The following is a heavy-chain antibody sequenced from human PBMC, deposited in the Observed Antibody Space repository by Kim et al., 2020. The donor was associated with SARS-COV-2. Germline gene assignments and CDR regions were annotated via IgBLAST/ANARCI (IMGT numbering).Heavy chain of an antibody. CDR3: ARALNGDYGLVDY. Sequence: SVKVSCKASGGTFSSYAISWVRQAPGQGLEWMGGIIPIFGTANYAQKFQGRVTITADESTSTSYMELSSLRSEDTAVYYCARALNGDYGLVDYWGQGTLVTVSS. V-gene: IGHV1-69*13. CDR1: GGTFSSYA. J-gene: IGHJ4*02. CDR2: IIPIFGTA. D-gene: IGHD4-17*01.